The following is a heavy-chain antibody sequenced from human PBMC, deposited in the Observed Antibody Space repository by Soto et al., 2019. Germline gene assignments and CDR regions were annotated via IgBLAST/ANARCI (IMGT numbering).Heavy chain of an antibody. J-gene: IGHJ4*02. V-gene: IGHV4-61*01. CDR3: ARDKITGLFDY. CDR1: GGSVNSGSYY. CDR2: IYYSGST. Sequence: PSETLSLTCTVSGGSVNSGSYYWSWIRQPPGKGLEWIGYIYYSGSTNYNPSLKSRVTISVDTSKNQFSLKLSSVTAADTAVYYCARDKITGLFDYWGQGTRVTVSS. D-gene: IGHD2-8*02.